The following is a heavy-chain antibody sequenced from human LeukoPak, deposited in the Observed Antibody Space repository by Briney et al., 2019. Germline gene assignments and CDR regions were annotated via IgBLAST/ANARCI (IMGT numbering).Heavy chain of an antibody. V-gene: IGHV3-21*01. Sequence: KSGGSLRLSCAASGFTFSSYSMNWVRQAPWKGLEWVSSISSSSSYIYYADSVKGRFTISRDNAKNSLYLQMNSLRAEDTAVYYCARFSTDDAFDIWGQGTMVTVSS. J-gene: IGHJ3*02. CDR2: ISSSSSYI. CDR1: GFTFSSYS. D-gene: IGHD2-2*01. CDR3: ARFSTDDAFDI.